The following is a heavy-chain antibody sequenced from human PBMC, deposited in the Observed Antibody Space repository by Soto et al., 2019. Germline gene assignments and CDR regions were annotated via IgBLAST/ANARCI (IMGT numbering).Heavy chain of an antibody. Sequence: QVHLEQSEAEVKKAGASVKISCKASGYSFAAYYINWVRQVSGQGLEWMGWINPNTGVTDYAQKFQGRVTLTRDTSIKTAYLELTSLRSDDTAVYYCAKIYTWNEWQGGSDYWGQGTLLTVSS. CDR3: AKIYTWNEWQGGSDY. V-gene: IGHV1-2*02. J-gene: IGHJ4*02. CDR1: GYSFAAYY. CDR2: INPNTGVT. D-gene: IGHD3-3*01.